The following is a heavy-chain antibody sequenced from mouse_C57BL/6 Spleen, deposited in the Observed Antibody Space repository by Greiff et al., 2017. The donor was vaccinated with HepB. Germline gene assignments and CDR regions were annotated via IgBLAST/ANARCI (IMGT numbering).Heavy chain of an antibody. J-gene: IGHJ3*01. CDR1: GYAFSSSW. V-gene: IGHV1-82*01. CDR2: IYPGDGDT. CDR3: ARENDLLLAY. D-gene: IGHD2-1*01. Sequence: QVQLQQSGPELVKPGASVKISCKASGYAFSSSWMNWVKQRPGKGLEWIGRIYPGDGDTNYNGKFKGKATLTADKSSSTAYMQLSSLTSEDSAVYFCARENDLLLAYWGQGTLVTVSA.